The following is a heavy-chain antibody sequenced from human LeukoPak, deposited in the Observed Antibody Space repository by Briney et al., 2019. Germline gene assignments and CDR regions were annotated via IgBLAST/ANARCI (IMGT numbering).Heavy chain of an antibody. J-gene: IGHJ4*02. CDR3: ARHPPFSNGIMFDY. CDR2: IYYSGST. V-gene: IGHV4-39*01. Sequence: SETLSLTCTVSGGSISNSGFYWGWIRQPPGKGLEWIGNIYYSGSTYYNPSLKSRVTISVDTSKNQFSLKLSSVTAADTAVYYCARHPPFSNGIMFDYWGQGTLVTVSS. D-gene: IGHD2-8*01. CDR1: GGSISNSGFY.